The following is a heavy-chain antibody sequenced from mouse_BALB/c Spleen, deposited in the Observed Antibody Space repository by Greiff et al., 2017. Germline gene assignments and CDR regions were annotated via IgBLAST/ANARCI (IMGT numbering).Heavy chain of an antibody. D-gene: IGHD1-1*01. CDR2: ISYSGST. Sequence: EVQLQESGPGLVKPSQSLSLTCTVTGYSITSDYAWNWIRQFPGNKLGWMGYISYSGSTSYNPSLKSRISITRDTSKNQFFLQLNSVTTEDTATYYCARDGDYYGSSYEEDYAMDYWGQGTSVTVSS. J-gene: IGHJ4*01. CDR1: GYSITSDYA. CDR3: ARDGDYYGSSYEEDYAMDY. V-gene: IGHV3-2*02.